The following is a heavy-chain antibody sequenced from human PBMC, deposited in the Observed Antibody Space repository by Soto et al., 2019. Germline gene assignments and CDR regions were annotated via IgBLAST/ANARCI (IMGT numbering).Heavy chain of an antibody. D-gene: IGHD6-19*01. CDR2: ISANNGNT. J-gene: IGHJ4*02. V-gene: IGHV1-18*01. CDR3: ARVGFLDSKYSSGWYYFDY. Sequence: ASVKVSCKASGYTFTSYGISWVRQAPGQGLEWMGWISANNGNTNYAQKLQGRVTMTTDTSTSTAYMELRSLRSDDTAVYYCARVGFLDSKYSSGWYYFDYWGQGTLVTVSS. CDR1: GYTFTSYG.